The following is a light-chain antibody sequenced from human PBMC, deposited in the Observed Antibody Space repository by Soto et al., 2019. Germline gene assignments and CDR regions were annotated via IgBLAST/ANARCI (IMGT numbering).Light chain of an antibody. CDR2: DAS. V-gene: IGKV1-13*02. Sequence: AIQLTQSPSSLSASVGDRVTITCRASQGISSALAWYQQKPGKAPKLLIYDASSLESGVPSRFSGSGSGTDFTRTISSLQPEDCATYYRQQFNSNPLTFGGGTKVEIK. J-gene: IGKJ4*01. CDR1: QGISSA. CDR3: QQFNSNPLT.